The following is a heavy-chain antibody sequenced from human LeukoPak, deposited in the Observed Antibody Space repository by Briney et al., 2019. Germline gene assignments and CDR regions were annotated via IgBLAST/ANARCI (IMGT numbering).Heavy chain of an antibody. CDR1: GGSISSSSYY. V-gene: IGHV4-39*01. J-gene: IGHJ4*02. CDR3: ARQGGRTTYYFDY. CDR2: IYYSGST. Sequence: SETLSLTCTVSGGSISSSSYYWGWMRQPPGKGLEWIGSIYYSGSTYYNPSLKSRVTISVDTSKNQFSLKLSSVTAADTAVYYCARQGGRTTYYFDYWGQGTLVTVSS. D-gene: IGHD1-14*01.